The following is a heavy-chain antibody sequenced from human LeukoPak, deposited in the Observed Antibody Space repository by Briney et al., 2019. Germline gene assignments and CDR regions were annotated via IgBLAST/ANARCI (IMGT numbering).Heavy chain of an antibody. CDR2: IYHSGST. Sequence: SETLSLTCAVSGYSISSGYYWGWIRQPPGKGLEWIGSIYHSGSTYYNPSLKSRVTISVDTSKNQFSLKLSSVTAADTAVYYCARARKSSGWDNPDYWGQGTLVTVSS. V-gene: IGHV4-38-2*01. J-gene: IGHJ4*02. CDR3: ARARKSSGWDNPDY. D-gene: IGHD6-19*01. CDR1: GYSISSGYY.